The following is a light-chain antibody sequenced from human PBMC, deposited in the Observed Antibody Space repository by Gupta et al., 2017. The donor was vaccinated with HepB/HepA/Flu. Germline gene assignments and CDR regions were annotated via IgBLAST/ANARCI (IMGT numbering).Light chain of an antibody. V-gene: IGKV1-16*02. CDR1: QAVSYY. Sequence: SSTSASVGDRVIITSRVSQAVSYYLAWFQHKPGKAPRFLIYSASTLQSGVPSKFIGSGSGTDFTLTISGLQPEDFATYYCLQDYKYPFTFGHGTKVDI. CDR2: SAS. J-gene: IGKJ3*01. CDR3: LQDYKYPFT.